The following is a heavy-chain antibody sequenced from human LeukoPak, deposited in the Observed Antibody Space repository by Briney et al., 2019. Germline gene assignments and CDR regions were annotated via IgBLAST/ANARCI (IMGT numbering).Heavy chain of an antibody. V-gene: IGHV3-49*04. CDR2: IRSKAYGGTT. J-gene: IGHJ4*02. Sequence: PGRSLRLSCTASGFTFGDYAMSWVRQAPGKGLEWVGFIRSKAYGGTTEYAASVKGRFTISRDDSKSIAYLQVNSLKTGDIAVYYCSRVRGYSYGYGDYWGQGTLVTVSA. CDR3: SRVRGYSYGYGDY. D-gene: IGHD5-18*01. CDR1: GFTFGDYA.